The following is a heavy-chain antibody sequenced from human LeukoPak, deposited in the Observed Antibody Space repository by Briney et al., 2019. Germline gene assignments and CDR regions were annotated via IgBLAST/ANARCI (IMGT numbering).Heavy chain of an antibody. CDR1: GFTFSRHG. CDR3: AKVLDAAGTGY. J-gene: IGHJ4*02. V-gene: IGHV3-23*01. Sequence: GGSLRLSCAASGFTFSRHGMSWVRQAPGKGLEWVSSVSGNGGSTYYADSVKVRFTISRDNSKNTLYLQRNSLRAEDTAVYFCAKVLDAAGTGYWGQGILATVSS. D-gene: IGHD1-1*01. CDR2: VSGNGGST.